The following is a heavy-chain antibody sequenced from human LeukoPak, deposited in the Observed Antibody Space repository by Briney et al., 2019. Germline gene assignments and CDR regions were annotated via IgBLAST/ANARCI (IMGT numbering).Heavy chain of an antibody. CDR2: MCGAAGCT. Sequence: GGSLRLSCAASAFTFSSHGIYWVRQAPGKGLEWVASMCGAAGCTFYPDSVKGRFTISRDNSKNVLYLRMNSLTAEDTAIYYCAKDRPNFHENSGHYYRRDGDSWGQGTLVTVSS. CDR3: AKDRPNFHENSGHYYRRDGDS. CDR1: AFTFSSHG. J-gene: IGHJ5*01. D-gene: IGHD3-22*01. V-gene: IGHV3-23*01.